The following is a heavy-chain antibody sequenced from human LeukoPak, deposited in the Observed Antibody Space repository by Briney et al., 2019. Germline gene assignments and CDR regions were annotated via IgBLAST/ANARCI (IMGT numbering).Heavy chain of an antibody. CDR3: ATDLEVPAAKYFDY. J-gene: IGHJ4*02. CDR1: GFTFSSYS. V-gene: IGHV3-21*01. Sequence: GGSLRLSCAASGFTFSSYSLNWVRQAPGKGLEWVSSISSSSSSYTYYADSVKARFTISRDNAKNSLFLQMNSLRAEDTAVYYCATDLEVPAAKYFDYWGQGTLVTVSS. CDR2: ISSSSSSYT. D-gene: IGHD2-2*01.